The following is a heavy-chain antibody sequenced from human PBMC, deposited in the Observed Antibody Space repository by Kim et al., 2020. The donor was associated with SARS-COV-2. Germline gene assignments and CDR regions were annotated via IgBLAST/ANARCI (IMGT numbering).Heavy chain of an antibody. CDR2: ISAYNGNT. D-gene: IGHD1-26*01. J-gene: IGHJ4*02. CDR3: ARETRYGWELRLGGDY. CDR1: GYTFTSYG. V-gene: IGHV1-18*01. Sequence: ASVKVSCKASGYTFTSYGISWVRQAPGQGLEWMGWISAYNGNTNYAQKLQGRVTMTTDTSTSTAYMELRSLRSDDTAVYYCARETRYGWELRLGGDYWGQGTLVTVSS.